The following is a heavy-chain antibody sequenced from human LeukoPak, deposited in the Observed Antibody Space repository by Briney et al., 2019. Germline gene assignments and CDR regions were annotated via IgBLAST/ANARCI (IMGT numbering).Heavy chain of an antibody. CDR2: IKQDGSEK. CDR3: ARDLGTRGYSYGYVFDP. Sequence: GGSLRLSCAASGFTFSRFWMSWVRQAPGKRLEWVANIKQDGSEKYYVDSAKGRFTISRDNAKNSLYLQMNSLRAEDTAVYYCARDLGTRGYSYGYVFDPWGQGTLVTVSS. CDR1: GFTFSRFW. D-gene: IGHD5-18*01. V-gene: IGHV3-7*03. J-gene: IGHJ5*02.